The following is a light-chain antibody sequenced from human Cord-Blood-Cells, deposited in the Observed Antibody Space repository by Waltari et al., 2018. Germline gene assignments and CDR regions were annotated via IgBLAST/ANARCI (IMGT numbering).Light chain of an antibody. CDR3: QQYNNWPLT. V-gene: IGKV3-15*01. J-gene: IGKJ4*01. CDR2: GAS. CDR1: QSVISN. Sequence: EIVMTQSPATLSVSTGERATLSCRASQSVISNLAWDQQKPGQAPRLLIYGASTRATGIPARFSGSGSGTEFTLTISSLQSEDFAVYYCQQYNNWPLTFGVGTKVEIK.